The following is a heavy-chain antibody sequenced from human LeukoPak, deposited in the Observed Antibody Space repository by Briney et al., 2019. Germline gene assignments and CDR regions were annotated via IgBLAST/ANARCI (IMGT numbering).Heavy chain of an antibody. Sequence: SVKVSCKASGYTFTSYGISWVRQAPGQGLEWMGRIIPILGIANYAQKFQGRVTITADKSTSTAYMELSSLRSEDTAVYYCARGYYGSGSYYSPPWFDPWGQGTLVTVSS. D-gene: IGHD3-10*01. CDR2: IIPILGIA. CDR3: ARGYYGSGSYYSPPWFDP. J-gene: IGHJ5*02. V-gene: IGHV1-69*04. CDR1: GYTFTSYG.